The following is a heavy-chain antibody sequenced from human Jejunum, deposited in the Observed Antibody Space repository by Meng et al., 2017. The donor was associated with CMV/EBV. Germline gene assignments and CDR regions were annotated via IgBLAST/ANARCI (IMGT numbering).Heavy chain of an antibody. CDR2: VHKNGNT. D-gene: IGHD6-13*01. Sequence: SGFTVVDNWLTWAGQAPGKGLEWVSLVHKNGNTNYADSVKGRFTISRDDSKNTLYLQMNSLRAEDTAMYYCARLLLGSTWTFQSWGQGTLVTVSS. CDR3: ARLLLGSTWTFQS. J-gene: IGHJ4*02. V-gene: IGHV3-53*01. CDR1: GFTVVDNW.